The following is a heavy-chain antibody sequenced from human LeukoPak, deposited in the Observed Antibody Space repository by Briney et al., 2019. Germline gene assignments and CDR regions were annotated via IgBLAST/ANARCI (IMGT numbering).Heavy chain of an antibody. Sequence: GGTLRLSCAASGFTFSSYAMHWVSQAPGKGREWVTVISYDGSNKYYADSVKGRFTISRDNSKNTLYLQMNSLRAEDTAVYYCARGIAAAGIKFVADYWGQGTLVTVSS. CDR3: ARGIAAAGIKFVADY. J-gene: IGHJ4*02. D-gene: IGHD6-13*01. V-gene: IGHV3-30*04. CDR1: GFTFSSYA. CDR2: ISYDGSNK.